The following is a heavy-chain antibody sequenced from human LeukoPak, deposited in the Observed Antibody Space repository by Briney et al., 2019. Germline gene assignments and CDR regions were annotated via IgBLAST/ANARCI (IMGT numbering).Heavy chain of an antibody. D-gene: IGHD2-2*01. CDR1: RGSITNSSCY. J-gene: IGHJ4*02. V-gene: IGHV4-39*01. Sequence: SETLSFTCAVSRGSITNSSCYWGWIRQPPGKGLEWIGGIYYTGTTYYSPSLNSRITISMDTSKKQFSLRLASVTAADTAVYYCARRAVVPAAVSYFDNWGQGTLVTVSS. CDR3: ARRAVVPAAVSYFDN. CDR2: IYYTGTT.